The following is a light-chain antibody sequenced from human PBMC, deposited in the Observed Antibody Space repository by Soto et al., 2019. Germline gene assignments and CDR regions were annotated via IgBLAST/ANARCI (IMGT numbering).Light chain of an antibody. V-gene: IGLV2-11*01. J-gene: IGLJ1*01. CDR1: SSYVGGHNY. CDR3: CSYAGSYTYV. Sequence: QSVLTQPRSVSGSPGQSVTISCTGTSSYVGGHNYVSWYQQHPGKAPKLMISSVSKRPSGVPDRFSGSKSGNTASLTISGLQAEDEADYYCCSYAGSYTYVFGTGTKVTVL. CDR2: SVS.